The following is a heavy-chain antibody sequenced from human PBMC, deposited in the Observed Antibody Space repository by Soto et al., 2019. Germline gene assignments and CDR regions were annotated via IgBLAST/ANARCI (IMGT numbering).Heavy chain of an antibody. D-gene: IGHD2-2*02. CDR2: IYWNDDR. CDR3: AHSTLGYTFAPVYYGMDV. V-gene: IGHV2-5*01. Sequence: SGPTLVNPTQTLTLTCTFSGFSLSTSGVRVGWIRQPPGTALEWLALIYWNDDRRYSPTLKSTLTITKDTSKNQVDLTMTNMDPVDTATYYCAHSTLGYTFAPVYYGMDVWGQGTTVTVSS. CDR1: GFSLSTSGVR. J-gene: IGHJ6*02.